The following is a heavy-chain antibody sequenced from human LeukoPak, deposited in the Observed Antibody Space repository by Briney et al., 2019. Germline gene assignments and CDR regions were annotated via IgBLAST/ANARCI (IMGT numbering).Heavy chain of an antibody. CDR2: INWNGGST. Sequence: GGSLRLSCAASGFTFDDYGMSWVRQAPGKGLEWVSGINWNGGSTGYADSVKGRFTISRGNAKNSLYLQMNSLRAEDTALYYCARGLRPALSMDVWSKGTTVTVSS. J-gene: IGHJ6*03. CDR3: ARGLRPALSMDV. V-gene: IGHV3-20*04. CDR1: GFTFDDYG.